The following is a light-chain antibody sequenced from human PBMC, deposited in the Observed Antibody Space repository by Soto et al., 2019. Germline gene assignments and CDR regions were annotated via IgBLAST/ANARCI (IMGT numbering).Light chain of an antibody. CDR3: LQVYNDPRT. J-gene: IGKJ1*01. V-gene: IGKV1-6*01. CDR1: QDIRND. CDR2: AAS. Sequence: AIQMTQSPTSLSASVGDRVTITCRASQDIRNDLGWYQQKPGKAPQLLIYAASTLQSGVPSRFSGSGSGTDFTLTISSLQPEGFGTYYGLQVYNDPRTFGQGTKVELK.